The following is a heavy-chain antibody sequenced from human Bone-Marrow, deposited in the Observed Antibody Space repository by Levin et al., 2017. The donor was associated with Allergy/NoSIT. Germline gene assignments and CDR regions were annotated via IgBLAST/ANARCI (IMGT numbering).Heavy chain of an antibody. CDR2: INPSGGST. CDR1: GYTFTSYY. J-gene: IGHJ4*02. CDR3: AGDWGTVTAGVY. Sequence: ASVKVSCKASGYTFTSYYMHWVRQAPGQGLEWMGIINPSGGSTSYAQKFQGRVTMTRDTSTSTVYMELSSLRSEDTAVYYCAGDWGTVTAGVYWGQGTLVTVSS. D-gene: IGHD4-17*01. V-gene: IGHV1-46*01.